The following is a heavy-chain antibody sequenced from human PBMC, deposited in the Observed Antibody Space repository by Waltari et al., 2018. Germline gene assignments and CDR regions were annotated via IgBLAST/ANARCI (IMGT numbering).Heavy chain of an antibody. V-gene: IGHV4-38-2*01. CDR2: IDHSGST. D-gene: IGHD6-13*01. CDR3: ASFGRRLRAAGTVWFDP. Sequence: QVQLQESGPGLVKPSETLSLTCAVSGYSISSGYSWGWIRQPPGKGLEWIGSIDHSGSTYYNPSLKSRVTISVDTSKNQFSLKLSSVTAADTAVYYCASFGRRLRAAGTVWFDPWGQGTLVTVSS. J-gene: IGHJ5*02. CDR1: GYSISSGYS.